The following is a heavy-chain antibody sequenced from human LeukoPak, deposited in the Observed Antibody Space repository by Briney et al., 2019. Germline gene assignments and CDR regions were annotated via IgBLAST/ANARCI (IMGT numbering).Heavy chain of an antibody. CDR2: ISSSSSTI. CDR3: ARVSGYCSSTSCPIQYYYGMDV. V-gene: IGHV3-48*02. D-gene: IGHD2-2*03. Sequence: PGGSLRLSCAASGFTFSSYSMNWVRQAPGKGLEWVSYISSSSSTIYYADSVKGRFTISRDNAKNSLYLQMNSLRDEDTAVYYCARVSGYCSSTSCPIQYYYGMDVWGQGTTVTVSS. J-gene: IGHJ6*02. CDR1: GFTFSSYS.